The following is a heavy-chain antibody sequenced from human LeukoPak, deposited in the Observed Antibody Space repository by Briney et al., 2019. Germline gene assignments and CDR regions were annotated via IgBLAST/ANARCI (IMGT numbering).Heavy chain of an antibody. CDR2: IYYSGRT. V-gene: IGHV4-59*01. CDR3: ARKVVGATGRWYFDL. CDR1: GGSISSYY. D-gene: IGHD1-26*01. J-gene: IGHJ2*01. Sequence: PSETLSLTCTVSGGSISSYYWSWIRQPPGKGLGWIGYIYYSGRTNYNPSLKSRVTISVDTSKNQFSLKLSSVTAADTAVYYCARKVVGATGRWYFDLWGRGTLVTVSS.